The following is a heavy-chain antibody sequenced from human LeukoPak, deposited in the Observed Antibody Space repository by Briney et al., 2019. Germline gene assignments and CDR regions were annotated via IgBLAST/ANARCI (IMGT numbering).Heavy chain of an antibody. CDR1: GFSVSSNY. CDR3: AKRIQSAMAMGY. J-gene: IGHJ4*02. CDR2: IYSGGHI. Sequence: GGSLRLSCAASGFSVSSNYMSWVRQTPGKGLEWVSGIYSGGHIYYADSVKGRFTISRDNSKNTMYLQMNSLRAEDTAVYYCAKRIQSAMAMGYWGQGTLVTVSS. V-gene: IGHV3-53*01. D-gene: IGHD5-18*01.